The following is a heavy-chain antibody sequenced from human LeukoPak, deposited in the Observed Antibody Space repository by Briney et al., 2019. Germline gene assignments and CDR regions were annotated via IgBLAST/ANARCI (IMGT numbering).Heavy chain of an antibody. D-gene: IGHD3-16*01. V-gene: IGHV4-59*08. Sequence: SETLSLTCAVSGGSISSDYWNWIRQPLGKGLEWVGYIYYSRSPNYNPSLKSRVTISIDTSKNQFSLKLSSVTAADTAVYYCARRGDGGFWYFDLWGRGTLVTVSS. CDR3: ARRGDGGFWYFDL. J-gene: IGHJ2*01. CDR2: IYYSRSP. CDR1: GGSISSDY.